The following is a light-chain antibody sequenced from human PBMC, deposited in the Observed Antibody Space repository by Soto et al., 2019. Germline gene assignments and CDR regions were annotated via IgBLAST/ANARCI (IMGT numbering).Light chain of an antibody. CDR3: HQYDSWT. CDR2: GAS. Sequence: EIVLTQSPGTLSLSPGERATLSCRASQSFNSIYLAWYQQKPGEAPRLLIYGASSRATGIPDRFSGSESGTDFTLTISRLEPEAFAVYYCHQYDSWTFGQGTKVDIK. J-gene: IGKJ1*01. CDR1: QSFNSIY. V-gene: IGKV3-20*01.